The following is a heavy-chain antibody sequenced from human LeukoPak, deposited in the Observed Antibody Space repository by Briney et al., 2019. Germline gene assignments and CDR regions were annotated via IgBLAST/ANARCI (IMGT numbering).Heavy chain of an antibody. CDR3: AVEQQLLTTEAFDI. J-gene: IGHJ3*02. Sequence: PGGSLRLSCAASGFTFSSYAMHWVRQAPGKGLEWVAVISYDGRNKYYADSVKGRFTISRDNAKNSLYLQMNSLRAEDTAVYYCAVEQQLLTTEAFDIWGQGTMVTVSS. D-gene: IGHD6-13*01. CDR2: ISYDGRNK. CDR1: GFTFSSYA. V-gene: IGHV3-30-3*01.